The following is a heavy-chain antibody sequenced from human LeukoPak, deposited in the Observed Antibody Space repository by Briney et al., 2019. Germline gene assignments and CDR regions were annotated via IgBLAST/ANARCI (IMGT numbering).Heavy chain of an antibody. V-gene: IGHV1-2*02. CDR2: INPNSGGT. CDR3: ARGGYGGNVIRDYMDV. J-gene: IGHJ6*03. Sequence: ASVKVSCKASGYTFIGYYIHWVRQAPGQGLGWMGWINPNSGGTNYAQKFQGRVTMTRDTSISTVYMELSRLRSDDTAVYYCARGGYGGNVIRDYMDVWGKGTTVTVSS. CDR1: GYTFIGYY. D-gene: IGHD4-23*01.